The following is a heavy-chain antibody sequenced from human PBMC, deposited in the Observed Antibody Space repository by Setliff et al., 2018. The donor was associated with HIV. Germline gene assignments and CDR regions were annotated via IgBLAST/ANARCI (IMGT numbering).Heavy chain of an antibody. CDR2: IYTTGST. D-gene: IGHD3-10*01. J-gene: IGHJ6*03. V-gene: IGHV4-61*09. CDR1: GGSIRSGNHF. CDR3: ATGENYYGSGSPSVHYYMDV. Sequence: PSETLSLTCTVSGGSIRSGNHFWSWIRQPAGKGLEWIGHIYTTGSTNYNPSLKNRVTISIDTSKNQLSLKVSSVTAADAAVYYCATGENYYGSGSPSVHYYMDVWGKGTTVTVSS.